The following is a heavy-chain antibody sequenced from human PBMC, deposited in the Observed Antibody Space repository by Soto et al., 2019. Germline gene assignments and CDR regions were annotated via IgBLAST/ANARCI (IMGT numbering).Heavy chain of an antibody. CDR3: ARVLHIVVVTAISSPFGY. V-gene: IGHV1-8*01. CDR1: GYTFTSYD. Sequence: ASVKVSCKASGYTFTSYDINWVRQATGQGLEWMGWMNPNSGNTGYAQKFQGRVTMTRNTSISTVYMELSSLRSEDTAVYYCARVLHIVVVTAISSPFGYWGQGTLVTVSS. J-gene: IGHJ4*02. D-gene: IGHD2-21*02. CDR2: MNPNSGNT.